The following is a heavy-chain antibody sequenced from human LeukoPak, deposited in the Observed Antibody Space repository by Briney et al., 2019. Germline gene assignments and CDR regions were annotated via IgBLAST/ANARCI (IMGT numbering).Heavy chain of an antibody. Sequence: GGSLRLSCIASGFTFDDHGMSWVRQAPGKGLEWVSNINWNGGSTGYVDSVKGRFTISRDNSKNTLFLQMNSLRAEDTAVYYCARGMISISQPLYFDYWGQGTLVTVSS. J-gene: IGHJ4*02. D-gene: IGHD3-9*01. CDR1: GFTFDDHG. V-gene: IGHV3-20*04. CDR3: ARGMISISQPLYFDY. CDR2: INWNGGST.